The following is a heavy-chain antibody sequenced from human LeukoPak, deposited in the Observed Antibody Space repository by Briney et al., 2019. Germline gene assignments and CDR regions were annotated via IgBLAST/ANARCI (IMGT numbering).Heavy chain of an antibody. Sequence: GGSLRLSCAASGFKFTNYAMSWVRQAPGKGLEWVSTISVNGRTTYYADSVKGRFTISRDNSKNTLFLQMNSLRAEDAALYFCAKDPSVVTEGYFDYWGQGTLVTVSS. D-gene: IGHD2-21*02. CDR2: ISVNGRTT. V-gene: IGHV3-23*01. CDR3: AKDPSVVTEGYFDY. CDR1: GFKFTNYA. J-gene: IGHJ4*02.